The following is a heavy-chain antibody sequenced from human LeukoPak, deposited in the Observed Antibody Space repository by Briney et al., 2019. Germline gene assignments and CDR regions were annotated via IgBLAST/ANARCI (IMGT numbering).Heavy chain of an antibody. D-gene: IGHD3-3*01. J-gene: IGHJ5*02. CDR1: GGSISRYY. CDR2: TYYSGST. Sequence: SETLSFTCTISGGSISRYYWSWIQQSPGKGQKWIGYTYYSGSTKYNPSLKSRVTISIGTSNNQLSLKLKSVTAADTAVYYCARDSSWSGYDWLETWGRGTLVTVSS. CDR3: ARDSSWSGYDWLET. V-gene: IGHV4-59*01.